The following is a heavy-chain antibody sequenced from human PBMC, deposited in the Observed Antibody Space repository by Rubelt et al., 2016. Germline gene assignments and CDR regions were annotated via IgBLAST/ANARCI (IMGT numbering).Heavy chain of an antibody. CDR2: IYWDDDK. CDR3: AQTLGAGGVVVVAADNWFDP. V-gene: IGHV2-5*02. Sequence: QITLKESGPTLVKPTQTLTLTCTFSGFSLSTSGVGVGWIRQPPGKALEWLALIYWDDDKRYSPSLKSRLTITKDTSKHQVVLTMTNMDPVDTATYYCAQTLGAGGVVVVAADNWFDPWGQGTLVTVSS. CDR1: GFSLSTSGVG. J-gene: IGHJ5*02. D-gene: IGHD2-15*01.